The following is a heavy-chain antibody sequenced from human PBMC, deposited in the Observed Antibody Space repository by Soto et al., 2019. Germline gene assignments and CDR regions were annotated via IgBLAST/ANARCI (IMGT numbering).Heavy chain of an antibody. CDR3: PRDLAAGDP. CDR1: GYTFTHYY. D-gene: IGHD6-25*01. Sequence: QVQLVQSGAEVKKPGASVKLSCRTSGYTFTHYYIHWVRQAPGQGLEWLGIINPASGSTNYAQDFQARVTLTMNTPTTTASMALSGLRVENPAIFSWPRDLAAGDPWGQGTLSPSPQ. J-gene: IGHJ5*02. CDR2: INPASGST. V-gene: IGHV1-46*01.